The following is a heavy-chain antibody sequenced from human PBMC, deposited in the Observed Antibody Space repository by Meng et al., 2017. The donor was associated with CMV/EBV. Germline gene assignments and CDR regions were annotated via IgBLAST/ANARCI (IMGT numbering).Heavy chain of an antibody. J-gene: IGHJ4*02. CDR2: IRYDGSKK. CDR3: AKFGQLELRIY. V-gene: IGHV3-30*02. D-gene: IGHD1-7*01. Sequence: FVSWRGVDSHGGSRRLFCAGCGFTCSSDGLHWVRQAPGKGLEWVAFIRYDGSKKYYADSVKGRFTISKDNSKNTLYVQMNSLKAEDTALYYCAKFGQLELRIYWGQGTLVTVSS. CDR1: GFTCSSDG.